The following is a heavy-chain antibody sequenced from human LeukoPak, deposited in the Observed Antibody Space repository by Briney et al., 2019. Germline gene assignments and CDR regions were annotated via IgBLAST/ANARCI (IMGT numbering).Heavy chain of an antibody. CDR3: ARLYYYDSTGQGLDY. V-gene: IGHV5-51*01. J-gene: IGHJ4*02. D-gene: IGHD3-22*01. CDR2: IYPGDSET. CDR1: GYSFTSYW. Sequence: GESLKISCKGSGYSFTSYWIGWVPQMPGKGLEWLGIIYPGDSETRYGPSFQGQVTISADKSISTAYLQWSSLKASDTAMYYCARLYYYDSTGQGLDYWGQGTLVTVSS.